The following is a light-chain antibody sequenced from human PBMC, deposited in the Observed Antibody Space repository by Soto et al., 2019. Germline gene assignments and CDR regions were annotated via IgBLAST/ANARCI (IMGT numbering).Light chain of an antibody. V-gene: IGKV4-1*01. CDR2: WAA. J-gene: IGKJ4*01. CDR3: QQYYITPLS. Sequence: DIVMTHSPDSLAESLGERATINCKSIESVLYSTNNKNYLAWYQQELGQPPKLLIYWAATRESGVPDRASGSGSGTDFTLSISSLQAEEGADYYIQQYYITPLSFGGGTKVEIK. CDR1: ESVLYSTNNKNY.